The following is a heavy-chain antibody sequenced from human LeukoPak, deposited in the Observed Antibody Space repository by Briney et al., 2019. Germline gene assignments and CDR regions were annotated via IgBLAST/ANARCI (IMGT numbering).Heavy chain of an antibody. CDR1: GGSFSGYY. V-gene: IGHV4-34*01. J-gene: IGHJ4*02. CDR2: INHSGST. D-gene: IGHD4-11*01. CDR3: ARRYSNYFFDY. Sequence: SETLSLTCAVYGGSFSGYYWSWIRQPPGKGLEWIGEINHSGSTNYNPSLKSRVTISVDTSKTQFSLKLSSVTAADTAVYYCARRYSNYFFDYWGQGTLVTVSS.